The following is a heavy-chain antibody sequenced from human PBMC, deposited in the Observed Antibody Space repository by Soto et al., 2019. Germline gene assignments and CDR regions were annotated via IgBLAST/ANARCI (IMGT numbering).Heavy chain of an antibody. CDR1: GGTFGSYA. J-gene: IGHJ6*02. CDR2: LIPILNSP. Sequence: QVQLVQSGAEVKKPGSSVKVSCKASGGTFGSYAITWVRRAPGLGLEWLGGLIPILNSPAYAQKFQARVVITADEITNTAYMELNSMRFDDTAVYYCAREAPYCTSATCPKFYDMDVWGQGTTVTVAS. CDR3: AREAPYCTSATCPKFYDMDV. D-gene: IGHD2-2*01. V-gene: IGHV1-69*01.